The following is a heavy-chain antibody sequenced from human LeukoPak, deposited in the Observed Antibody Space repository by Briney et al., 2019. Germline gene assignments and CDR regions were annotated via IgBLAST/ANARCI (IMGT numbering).Heavy chain of an antibody. CDR2: ISWNSGSI. J-gene: IGHJ4*02. Sequence: PGGSLRLSCAASGFTFDDYAMHWVRQAPGKGLEWVSGISWNSGSIGYADSVKGRFTISRDNAKNSLYLQMNSLRAEDTALYYCAKGWAYYDSSGYFDYWGQGTLDTVSS. V-gene: IGHV3-9*01. CDR1: GFTFDDYA. CDR3: AKGWAYYDSSGYFDY. D-gene: IGHD3-22*01.